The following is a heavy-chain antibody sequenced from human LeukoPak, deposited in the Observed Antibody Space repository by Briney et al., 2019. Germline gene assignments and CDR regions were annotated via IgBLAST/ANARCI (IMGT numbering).Heavy chain of an antibody. CDR3: ARVGSSGGYYTSDY. CDR2: INSDGSST. J-gene: IGHJ4*02. Sequence: PGRSLRPSCAASGLTFSSYWMQSVRQGPGKGLVWVSRINSDGSSTSYADSVKGRFTISRDNAKNTLYLQMNSLRAGDTAVYYCARVGSSGGYYTSDYWGQGTLVTVSS. CDR1: GLTFSSYW. D-gene: IGHD3-22*01. V-gene: IGHV3-74*01.